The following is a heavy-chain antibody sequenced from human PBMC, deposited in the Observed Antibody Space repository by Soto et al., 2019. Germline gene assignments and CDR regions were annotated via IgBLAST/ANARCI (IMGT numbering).Heavy chain of an antibody. D-gene: IGHD3-10*01. CDR3: TRMTPPSGMGV. CDR1: GFTLSSYD. J-gene: IGHJ6*01. V-gene: IGHV3-13*01. CDR2: IGSGGDT. Sequence: EVQLVESGGGLVQPGGSLRLSCAASGFTLSSYDIHWVRQATGEGLAWVSGIGSGGDTHYADSVKGRFIISREDVKNSLYLQMNNLRGGATAVYYCTRMTPPSGMGVWGQGATVTVSS.